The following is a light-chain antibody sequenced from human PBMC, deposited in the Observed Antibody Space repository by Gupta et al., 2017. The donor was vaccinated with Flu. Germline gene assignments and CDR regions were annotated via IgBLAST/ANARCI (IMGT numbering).Light chain of an antibody. CDR2: CAS. V-gene: IGKV4-1*01. J-gene: IGKJ1*01. Sequence: IVLTQSPASLAVSLSERATIDCRSSRSVLYNSNNKNYLAWYQQKPGQPPKLLIYCASTRESGVPERFSGSGSGTDFTLTISSLQAEDVAVYYCQQYDAPASLTFGQGTKVEIK. CDR1: RSVLYNSNNKNY. CDR3: QQYDAPASLT.